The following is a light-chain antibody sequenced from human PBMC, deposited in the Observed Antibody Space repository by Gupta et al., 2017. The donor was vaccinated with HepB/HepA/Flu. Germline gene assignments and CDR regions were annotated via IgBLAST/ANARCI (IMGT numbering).Light chain of an antibody. CDR1: GSDIGDFNY. V-gene: IGLV2-14*01. CDR3: SSFTSSSTAV. CDR2: DVS. Sequence: QSALTQPASVSGSPGPSITISCTGTGSDIGDFNYVSWYQQPPGQVPKLIIYDVSDRPSGVSNRFSGSKSGNTASLTTSALQAEDEADYYCSSFTSSSTAVFGGGTKLTVL. J-gene: IGLJ2*01.